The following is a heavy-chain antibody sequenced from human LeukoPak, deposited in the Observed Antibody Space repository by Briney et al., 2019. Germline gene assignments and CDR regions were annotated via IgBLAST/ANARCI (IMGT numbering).Heavy chain of an antibody. CDR2: IRYNGAT. D-gene: IGHD3-10*01. CDR1: GASVSSGSYY. CDR3: ASRHGDSGNSNP. Sequence: PSETLSLTCSVSGASVSSGSYYWSWIRQPPGKGLEWIGFIRYNGATYYNPSLKSRVTISLDTSQNQFSLRLSSVTAADAALYYCASRHGDSGNSNPWGQGALVTVSS. J-gene: IGHJ5*02. V-gene: IGHV4-61*01.